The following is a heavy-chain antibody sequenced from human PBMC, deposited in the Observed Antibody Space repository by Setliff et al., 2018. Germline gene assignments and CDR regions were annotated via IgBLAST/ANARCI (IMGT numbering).Heavy chain of an antibody. CDR2: MST. Sequence: VASVKVSCKASGYTFSNYGINWVRQAPGQGLEWMGWMSTYAQKFQGRVTMTTDTPTSTAYMELRSLTSDDTAVYYCARGPPDFVVVPAAAKFDYWGQGTPVTVS. CDR3: ARGPPDFVVVPAAAKFDY. J-gene: IGHJ4*02. CDR1: GYTFSNYG. V-gene: IGHV1-18*01. D-gene: IGHD2-2*01.